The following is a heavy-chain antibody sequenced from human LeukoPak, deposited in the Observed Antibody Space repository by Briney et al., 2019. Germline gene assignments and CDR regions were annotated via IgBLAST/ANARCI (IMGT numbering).Heavy chain of an antibody. D-gene: IGHD3-10*01. CDR3: ARHYHYGSGTYRPLDP. CDR2: ISYSGRT. V-gene: IGHV4-39*01. Sequence: SETLSLTCTVSAGSISSSTYYWGWVRQSPGKGLEWIGSISYSGRTYYNPSLKSRFTLSVDTSKNQFSLKLSSVTAADTAVYYCARHYHYGSGTYRPLDPWGQGTLVTVSS. CDR1: AGSISSSTYY. J-gene: IGHJ5*02.